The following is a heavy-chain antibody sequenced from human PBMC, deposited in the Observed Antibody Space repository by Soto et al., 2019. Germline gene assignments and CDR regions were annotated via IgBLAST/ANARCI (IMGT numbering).Heavy chain of an antibody. CDR2: IYYSGNT. CDR3: ARHGRYCSGGSCYGYYYGMDV. CDR1: GDSISSGSYY. V-gene: IGHV4-39*01. Sequence: QLQLQESGPGLVKPSETLSLTCTVSGDSISSGSYYWGWIRQPPGKGLEWIGSIYYSGNTYYNPSLKSRATISVDTSYQFSLKLRSVTAADTAVYYCARHGRYCSGGSCYGYYYGMDVWGQGTTVTVSS. J-gene: IGHJ6*02. D-gene: IGHD2-15*01.